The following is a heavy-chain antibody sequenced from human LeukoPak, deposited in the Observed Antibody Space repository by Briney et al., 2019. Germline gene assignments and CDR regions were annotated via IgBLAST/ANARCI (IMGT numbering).Heavy chain of an antibody. CDR1: GYTFTSYY. CDR2: INPSGCST. Sequence: ASVKVSCKASGYTFTSYYMHWVRQAPGQGLEWMGIINPSGCSTSYAQKFQGRVTMTRDTSTSTVYMELSSLGSEDTAVYYCAREFITMIGVVPTYYGMDVWGQGTTVTVSS. V-gene: IGHV1-46*01. CDR3: AREFITMIGVVPTYYGMDV. D-gene: IGHD3-22*01. J-gene: IGHJ6*02.